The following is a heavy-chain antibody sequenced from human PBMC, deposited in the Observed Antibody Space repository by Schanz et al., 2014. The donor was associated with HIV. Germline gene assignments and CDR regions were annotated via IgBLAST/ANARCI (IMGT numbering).Heavy chain of an antibody. CDR2: IIPVFSTS. CDR3: ARGEVPSLGMDV. CDR1: GGTFSSFA. J-gene: IGHJ6*02. V-gene: IGHV1-69*06. Sequence: VQLVQSGAEVKKPGSSVKVSCKTSGGTFSSFAINWVRQAPGQGLEWIGGIIPVFSTSNYAQKFQGRVTITADKSTSTAYMELRSLRSDDTAVYYCARGEVPSLGMDVWGQGTTVTVSS. D-gene: IGHD1-26*01.